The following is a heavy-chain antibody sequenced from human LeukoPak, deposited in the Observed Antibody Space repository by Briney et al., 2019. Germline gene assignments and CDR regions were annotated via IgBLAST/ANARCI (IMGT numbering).Heavy chain of an antibody. CDR2: IYTSGST. J-gene: IGHJ3*01. D-gene: IGHD6-13*01. V-gene: IGHV4-4*07. CDR1: GGSISSYY. CDR3: AKRPSRSSGFSDAFTL. Sequence: SETLSLTCTVSGGSISSYYWSWIRQPAGKGLEWIGRIYTSGSTNYNPSLKSRVPISVDTPKTKFSLKLRSVTAADPALIFCAKRPSRSSGFSDAFTLWGQGTMVTVSS.